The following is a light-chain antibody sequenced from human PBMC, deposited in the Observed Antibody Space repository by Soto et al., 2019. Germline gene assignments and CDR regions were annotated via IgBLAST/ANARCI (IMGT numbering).Light chain of an antibody. Sequence: QSALTQPPSASGSPGQSVTISCTGTSSDIGGYNYVSWYQQHPGKAPKLMIYEASKRPSGVPDRFSGSKSGNTASLTVSGLQADDDADYYCSSYAGSNNFVVFGGGTKLTVL. CDR3: SSYAGSNNFVV. CDR1: SSDIGGYNY. J-gene: IGLJ3*02. V-gene: IGLV2-8*01. CDR2: EAS.